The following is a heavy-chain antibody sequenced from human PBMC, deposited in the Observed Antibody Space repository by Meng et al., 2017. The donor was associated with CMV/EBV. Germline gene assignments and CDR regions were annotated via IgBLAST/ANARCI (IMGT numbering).Heavy chain of an antibody. CDR3: ARGDIVVVPGAHYYYYGMDV. CDR2: IYYSGST. Sequence: SETLSLTCTVSGGSISSYYWSWIRQPPGKGLEWIGYIYYSGSTNYNPSLKSRVTISVDTSKNQFSLKLSSVTAADTAVYYCARGDIVVVPGAHYYYYGMDVWGQGTTVTV. J-gene: IGHJ6*02. D-gene: IGHD2-2*01. V-gene: IGHV4-59*01. CDR1: GGSISSYY.